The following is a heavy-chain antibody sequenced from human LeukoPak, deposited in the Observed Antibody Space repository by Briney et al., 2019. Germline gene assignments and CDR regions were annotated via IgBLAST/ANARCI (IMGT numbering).Heavy chain of an antibody. CDR2: ISGSGGST. Sequence: PGGSLRLSCAASGFTFSSCAMSWVRQAPGKGLEWVSAISGSGGSTYYADSVKGRFTISRDNSKNTLYLQMNSLRAEDTAVYYCAKAYYYDSSGYYYDYWGQGTLVTVSS. CDR3: AKAYYYDSSGYYYDY. V-gene: IGHV3-23*01. CDR1: GFTFSSCA. D-gene: IGHD3-22*01. J-gene: IGHJ4*02.